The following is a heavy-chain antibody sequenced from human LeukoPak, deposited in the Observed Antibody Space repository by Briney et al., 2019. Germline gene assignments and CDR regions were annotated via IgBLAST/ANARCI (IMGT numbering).Heavy chain of an antibody. Sequence: SGGSLRLSCAASGFTFDDYAMHWVRQAPGKGLEWVSGISWNSGSIGYADSVKGRFTISRDNAKNSLYLQMNSLRAEDTALYYCAKDRGSSSWLFDYWGQGTLVTVSS. D-gene: IGHD6-13*01. CDR2: ISWNSGSI. V-gene: IGHV3-9*01. CDR1: GFTFDDYA. J-gene: IGHJ4*02. CDR3: AKDRGSSSWLFDY.